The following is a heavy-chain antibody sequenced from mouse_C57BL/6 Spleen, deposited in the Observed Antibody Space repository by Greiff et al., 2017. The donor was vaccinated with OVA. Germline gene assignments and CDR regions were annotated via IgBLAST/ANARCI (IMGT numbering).Heavy chain of an antibody. J-gene: IGHJ4*01. V-gene: IGHV1-26*01. Sequence: EVQLQQSGPELVKPGASVKISCKASGYTFTDYYMNWVKQSHGKSLEWIGDINPNNGGTSYNQTFKVTATLPVDKSSSTDHMELRSLTSEDSAVYYCARRSNYFYAMDYWGQGTSVTVSS. CDR2: INPNNGGT. CDR1: GYTFTDYY. CDR3: ARRSNYFYAMDY. D-gene: IGHD2-5*01.